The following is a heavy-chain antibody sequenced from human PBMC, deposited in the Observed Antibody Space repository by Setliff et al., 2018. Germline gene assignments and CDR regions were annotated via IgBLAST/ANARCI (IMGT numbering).Heavy chain of an antibody. J-gene: IGHJ6*02. Sequence: GGSLRLSCAASGSTFSDHYMDWVRQAPGKGLEWVGRTRNKANSYTTEYAASVKGRFTISRDDSKNSLYLQMNSRKTEDTARYYCARTYCSGGRCFYGMDVWGQGTTVTVSS. CDR3: ARTYCSGGRCFYGMDV. D-gene: IGHD2-15*01. CDR1: GSTFSDHY. CDR2: TRNKANSYTT. V-gene: IGHV3-72*01.